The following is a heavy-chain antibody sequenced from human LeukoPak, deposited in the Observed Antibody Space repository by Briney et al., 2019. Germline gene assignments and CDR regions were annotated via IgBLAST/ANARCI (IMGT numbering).Heavy chain of an antibody. J-gene: IGHJ5*02. CDR1: GDSISSSSYY. V-gene: IGHV4-39*07. CDR2: IFHSGST. D-gene: IGHD4-17*01. Sequence: SETLSLTCTVSGDSISSSSYYWGWIRQPPGKGLEWIGSIFHSGSTYYNPSLKSRVTISVDTSKNQFSLKVTSVTAADTAVYYCARDRTTVTRGEFDPWGQGTLVTVSS. CDR3: ARDRTTVTRGEFDP.